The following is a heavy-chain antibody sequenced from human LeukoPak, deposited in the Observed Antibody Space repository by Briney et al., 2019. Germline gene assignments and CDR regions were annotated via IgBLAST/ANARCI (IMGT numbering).Heavy chain of an antibody. Sequence: ASVKVSCKASGYTFTGYYLHWVRQAPGQGLEWMGWINPITGGTNYAQRFQGRVTMTRDTSTSTAYMDLRSLRSDDTAVYYCARVRNSGFRYVDSWGQGTLVTVSS. V-gene: IGHV1-2*02. CDR1: GYTFTGYY. J-gene: IGHJ4*02. CDR2: INPITGGT. CDR3: ARVRNSGFRYVDS. D-gene: IGHD5-12*01.